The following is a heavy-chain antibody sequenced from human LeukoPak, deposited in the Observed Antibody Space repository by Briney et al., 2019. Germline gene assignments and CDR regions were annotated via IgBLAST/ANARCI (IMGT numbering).Heavy chain of an antibody. V-gene: IGHV3-23*01. Sequence: GGSLRLSCTVSGITLSNYGMSWVRQAPGKGLEWVAGISDSGGRTNYADSVKGRFTISRDNPKNTLNLQMNSLRAEDTAVYYCARSYDSSGYYYDYWGQGTLVTVSS. J-gene: IGHJ4*02. CDR1: GITLSNYG. CDR3: ARSYDSSGYYYDY. D-gene: IGHD3-22*01. CDR2: ISDSGGRT.